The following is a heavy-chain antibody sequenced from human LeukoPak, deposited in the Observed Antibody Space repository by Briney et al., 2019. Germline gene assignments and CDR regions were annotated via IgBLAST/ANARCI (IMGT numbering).Heavy chain of an antibody. CDR1: GFTFSSYG. D-gene: IGHD2-15*01. J-gene: IGHJ4*02. CDR2: LRYDGSNK. CDR3: AKAGGSGGSCYSLGGY. V-gene: IGHV3-30*02. Sequence: GGPLRLSCAAPGFTFSSYGMTWVRQAQGRGLGWVALLRYDGSNKYYADSVKGRFTISRDNSKNTLYLQMNSLRAEDTAVYYCAKAGGSGGSCYSLGGYWGQGTLVTVSS.